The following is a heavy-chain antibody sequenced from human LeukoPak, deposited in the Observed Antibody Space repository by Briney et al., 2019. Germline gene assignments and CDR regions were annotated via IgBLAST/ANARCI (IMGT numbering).Heavy chain of an antibody. CDR3: ARLELGAYYDSSGHL. CDR1: GFTFSSYW. V-gene: IGHV3-7*01. CDR2: IKQDGSEK. J-gene: IGHJ4*02. Sequence: GGSLRLSCAASGFTFSSYWMSWVRQAPGKGLEWVANIKQDGSEKYYVDSVEGRFTISRDNAKNSLYLQMNSLRAEDTAVYYCARLELGAYYDSSGHLWGQGTLVTVSS. D-gene: IGHD3-22*01.